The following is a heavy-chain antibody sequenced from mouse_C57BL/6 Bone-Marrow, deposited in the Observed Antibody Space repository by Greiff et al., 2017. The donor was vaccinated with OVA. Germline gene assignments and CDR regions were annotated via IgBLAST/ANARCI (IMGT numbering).Heavy chain of an antibody. CDR3: TWYYGLMYY. V-gene: IGHV1-5*01. CDR1: GYTFTSYW. D-gene: IGHD1-1*01. CDR2: IYPGNSDT. Sequence: EVQLQQSGTVLARPGASVKMSCTTSGYTFTSYWMHWVKQRPGKGLEWIGDIYPGNSDTSYNQKFKGKAKLTTVTSASTAYMEISSLTNKDSAVYDCTWYYGLMYYWGRGTAITVSS. J-gene: IGHJ4*01.